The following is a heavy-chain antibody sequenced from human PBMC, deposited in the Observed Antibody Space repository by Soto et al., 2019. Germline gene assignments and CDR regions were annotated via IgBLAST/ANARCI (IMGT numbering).Heavy chain of an antibody. V-gene: IGHV2-5*02. D-gene: IGHD3-10*01. CDR3: VRNWRYYGGDYYYGMDA. CDR2: IYWDDDE. Sequence: ITLKESGPTLVKPTQTLTLTCTFSGFSLNTGGVGVGWVRQPRGKAMEWLALIYWDDDERYRPSLRSRLNITXDXXXNXXVLTMPNMAPEDTATYYCVRNWRYYGGDYYYGMDAGGQGTTVTVSS. J-gene: IGHJ6*02. CDR1: GFSLNTGGVG.